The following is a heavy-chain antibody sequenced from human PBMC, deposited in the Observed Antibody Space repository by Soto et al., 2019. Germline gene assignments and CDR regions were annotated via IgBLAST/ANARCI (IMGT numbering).Heavy chain of an antibody. Sequence: SETLSLSCTFPRGSTSSGTSYWAWIRQPPVKGLEWIANIYYSGSTFYNPSLKGRVTISLDTSTTQISLKRRSVTAADTALYYCARHEAGWFFDSWGQGTLVTVSS. D-gene: IGHD3-10*01. J-gene: IGHJ4*02. CDR3: ARHEAGWFFDS. V-gene: IGHV4-39*01. CDR2: IYYSGST. CDR1: RGSTSSGTSY.